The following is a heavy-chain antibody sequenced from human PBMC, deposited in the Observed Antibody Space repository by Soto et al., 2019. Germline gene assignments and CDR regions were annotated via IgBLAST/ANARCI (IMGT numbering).Heavy chain of an antibody. V-gene: IGHV3-33*01. J-gene: IGHJ6*02. CDR1: GFTFSSYG. CDR3: ARGGDYYYGMDV. CDR2: IWYDGSNK. Sequence: QVQLVESGGGVVQPGRSLRLSCAASGFTFSSYGMHWVRQAPVKGLEWVAVIWYDGSNKYYADSVKGRFTISRDNSKNTLYLQMNSLRAEETAVYYCARGGDYYYGMDVWGQGTTVTVSS.